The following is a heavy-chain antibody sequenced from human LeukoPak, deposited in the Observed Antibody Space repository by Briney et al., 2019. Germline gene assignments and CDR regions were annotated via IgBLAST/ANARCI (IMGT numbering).Heavy chain of an antibody. J-gene: IGHJ4*02. CDR3: ASWYYCDSSGYKDY. V-gene: IGHV3-7*01. CDR2: IKQDGSEK. CDR1: GFTFSSYW. D-gene: IGHD3-22*01. Sequence: GSVRLSCVVSGFTFSSYWMSWVRQAPGKGLEWEASIKQDGSEKYCVDSVRGRFTISRDNAKNSLYLQMNSLRAEDTAVYYCASWYYCDSSGYKDYWGQGTLVTVSS.